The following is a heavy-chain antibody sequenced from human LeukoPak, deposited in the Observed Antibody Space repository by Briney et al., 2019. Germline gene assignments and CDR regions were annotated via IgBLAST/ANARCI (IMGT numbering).Heavy chain of an antibody. J-gene: IGHJ4*02. CDR1: GGSISSYY. Sequence: SETLSLTCTVSGGSISSYYWSWIRQPPGKGLEWIGYIYYSGSTNYNPSLKSRVSISVDTSKNRFSLKLSSVTAADTAVYYCARGRSWSYFDYWGQGTLVTVSS. D-gene: IGHD1-26*01. CDR2: IYYSGST. V-gene: IGHV4-59*01. CDR3: ARGRSWSYFDY.